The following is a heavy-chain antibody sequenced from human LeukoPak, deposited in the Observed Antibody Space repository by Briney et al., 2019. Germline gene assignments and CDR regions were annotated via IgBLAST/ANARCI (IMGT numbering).Heavy chain of an antibody. J-gene: IGHJ4*02. CDR3: ARGRRGVVPAALFDY. Sequence: PSETLSLTCTVSGGSISSGGYYWSWIRQPPGKGLEWIGYIYHSGSTYYNPSLKSRVTISVDRSKNQFSLKLSSVTAADTAVYYCARGRRGVVPAALFDYWGQGTLVTVSS. CDR1: GGSISSGGYY. V-gene: IGHV4-30-2*01. CDR2: IYHSGST. D-gene: IGHD2-2*01.